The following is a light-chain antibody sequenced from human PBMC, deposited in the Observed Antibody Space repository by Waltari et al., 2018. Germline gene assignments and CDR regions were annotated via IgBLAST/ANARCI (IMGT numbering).Light chain of an antibody. Sequence: SYELTQPPSVSVSPGQTASITCSGDKLGDKYACWYQQKPGQSPVVVLYQDTKRPSGIPERFSGSNSGNTATLTISGTQAMDEADYYCQAWDSSTYHVVFGGGTKPTVL. CDR2: QDT. CDR3: QAWDSSTYHVV. V-gene: IGLV3-1*01. CDR1: KLGDKY. J-gene: IGLJ2*01.